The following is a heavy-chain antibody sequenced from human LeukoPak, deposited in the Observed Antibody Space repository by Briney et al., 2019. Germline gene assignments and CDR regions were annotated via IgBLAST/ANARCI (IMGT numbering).Heavy chain of an antibody. CDR1: GGSISSGSYY. D-gene: IGHD2-2*02. Sequence: SQTLSLTCTVSGGSISSGSYYWSWNRQPAGKGLEWIGRIYTSGSTNYNPSLKSRVTMSVDTSKYQFSLKLSSVTAADTAVYYRAISRGGCCSSTSCYNYYYMDVWGKGTTVTVSS. V-gene: IGHV4-61*02. CDR2: IYTSGST. J-gene: IGHJ6*03. CDR3: AISRGGCCSSTSCYNYYYMDV.